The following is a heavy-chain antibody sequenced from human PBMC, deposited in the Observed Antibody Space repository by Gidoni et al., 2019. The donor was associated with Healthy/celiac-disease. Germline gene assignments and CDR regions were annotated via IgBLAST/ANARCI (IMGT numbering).Heavy chain of an antibody. V-gene: IGHV3-21*01. J-gene: IGHJ6*02. D-gene: IGHD6-6*01. CDR2: ISSRSSYI. CDR1: GFTFSSAR. Sequence: EVQLVESGSGRVKPGGSLRLACAAYGFTFSSARMNGVRQAPGQALQWVSSISSRSSYIAYADSAKGRFTIPRDNATNALYLQMNRLRAEYTAVNYCARDYSSSSLVSYYDGMDVWGQGTTVTVSS. CDR3: ARDYSSSSLVSYYDGMDV.